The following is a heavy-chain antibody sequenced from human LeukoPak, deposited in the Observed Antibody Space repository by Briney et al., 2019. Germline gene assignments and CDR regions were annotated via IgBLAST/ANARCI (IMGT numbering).Heavy chain of an antibody. D-gene: IGHD2-15*01. J-gene: IGHJ4*02. CDR3: ARATRYCSGGSCVYYFDY. V-gene: IGHV3-74*01. CDR1: GFTFSSYW. Sequence: GGSLRLSCAASGFTFSSYWMHWVCQAPGKGLVWVSRINSDGSSTSYADSVKGRFTISRDNAKNTLYLQMNSLRAEDTAVYYCARATRYCSGGSCVYYFDYWGQGTLVTVSS. CDR2: INSDGSST.